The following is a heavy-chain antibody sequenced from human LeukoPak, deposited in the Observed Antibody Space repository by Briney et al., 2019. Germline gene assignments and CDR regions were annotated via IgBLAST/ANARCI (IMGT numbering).Heavy chain of an antibody. CDR3: ARSIHY. CDR2: TYYSFKWYS. J-gene: IGHJ4*02. V-gene: IGHV6-1*01. CDR1: GDSVSNNSVA. Sequence: SQTLSLTCAISGDSVSNNSVAWNWNRQSPSRGLEWLGRTYYSFKWYSDYAVSVESRITINADTSKNHFSLQLNSVTPEDTAVYYCARSIHYWGQGTLVTVSS. D-gene: IGHD3-3*01.